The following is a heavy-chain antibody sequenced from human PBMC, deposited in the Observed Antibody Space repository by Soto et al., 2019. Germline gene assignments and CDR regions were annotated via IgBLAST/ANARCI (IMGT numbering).Heavy chain of an antibody. CDR3: ASSRIFGVVPNLEHFDP. CDR1: GYTFTSYG. J-gene: IGHJ5*02. D-gene: IGHD3-3*01. CDR2: ISAYNGNT. V-gene: IGHV1-18*01. Sequence: GASVKVSCKASGYTFTSYGISWVRQAPGQGLEWMGWISAYNGNTNYAQKLQGRVTMTTDTSTSTAYMELRSLRSDDTAVYYCASSRIFGVVPNLEHFDPWGQGTLVTVSS.